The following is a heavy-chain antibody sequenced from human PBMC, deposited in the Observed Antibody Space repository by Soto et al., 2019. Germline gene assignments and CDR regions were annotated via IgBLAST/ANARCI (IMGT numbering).Heavy chain of an antibody. Sequence: SETLSLTCAVSGGSIRSGDYYWSWIRQPPGKGLEWIGYIYYSGSTFYSPSLKSRVIISVDTSKNQFSLKLSSVTAADTAVYYCARDRRSTVTNYNMDVWAQGTTVTVSS. V-gene: IGHV4-30-4*01. CDR2: IYYSGST. D-gene: IGHD4-4*01. J-gene: IGHJ6*02. CDR3: ARDRRSTVTNYNMDV. CDR1: GGSIRSGDYY.